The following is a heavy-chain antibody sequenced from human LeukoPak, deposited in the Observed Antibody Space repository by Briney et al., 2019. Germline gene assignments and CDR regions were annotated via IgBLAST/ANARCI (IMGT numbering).Heavy chain of an antibody. Sequence: SETLSLTCTVSGGSISGHYWSWIRQPPGKGLEYIGYIYYSGSTDYNPSLRSRLTISVDTSKNQFSLKLSSVTAADTAVCYCARDRTYYFDYWGQGTLVTVSS. J-gene: IGHJ4*02. V-gene: IGHV4-59*11. CDR2: IYYSGST. CDR1: GGSISGHY. CDR3: ARDRTYYFDY.